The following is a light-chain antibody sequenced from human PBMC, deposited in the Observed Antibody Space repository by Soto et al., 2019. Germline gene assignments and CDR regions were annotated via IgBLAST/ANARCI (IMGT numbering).Light chain of an antibody. CDR2: DAS. J-gene: IGKJ2*01. CDR3: QQYKSYSYT. CDR1: ESISNW. Sequence: DIQMTQSPSILSASVGDRVAITCRANESISNWLAWYQQKPGKAPQVLIYDASRLESWVPVRFSGSGSGTEFTLTISSLQPDDLATDYCQQYKSYSYTFGQRNNLEI. V-gene: IGKV1-5*01.